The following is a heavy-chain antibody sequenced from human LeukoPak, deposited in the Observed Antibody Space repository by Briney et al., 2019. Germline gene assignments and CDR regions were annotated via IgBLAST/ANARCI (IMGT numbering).Heavy chain of an antibody. J-gene: IGHJ6*02. CDR1: GFTFDDYA. Sequence: PGRSLRLSCAASGFTFDDYAMHWVRQAPGKGLEWVSGISWNSGSIGYADSVKGRFTISRDNAKNSLYLQMNSLRAEDTALYYCAKDGRSYPYYGMDVWGQGTTVTVSS. D-gene: IGHD3-10*01. CDR3: AKDGRSYPYYGMDV. V-gene: IGHV3-9*01. CDR2: ISWNSGSI.